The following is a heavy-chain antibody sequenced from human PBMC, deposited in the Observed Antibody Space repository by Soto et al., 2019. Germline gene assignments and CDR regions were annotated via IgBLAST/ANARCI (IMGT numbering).Heavy chain of an antibody. D-gene: IGHD1-26*01. CDR2: ISYDGSNK. CDR1: GFTFSSYG. V-gene: IGHV3-30*18. CDR3: AKDSRDSGSYYGWNDAFDI. J-gene: IGHJ3*02. Sequence: GGSLRLSCAASGFTFSSYGMHWVRQAPGKGLEWVAVISYDGSNKYYADSVKGRFTISRDNSKNTLYLQMNSLRAEDTAVYYCAKDSRDSGSYYGWNDAFDIWGQGTMVTVSS.